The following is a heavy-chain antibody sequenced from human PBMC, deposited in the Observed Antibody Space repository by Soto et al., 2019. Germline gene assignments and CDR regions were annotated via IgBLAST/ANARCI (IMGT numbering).Heavy chain of an antibody. CDR1: GGTFSSYA. V-gene: IGHV1-69*01. J-gene: IGHJ5*02. CDR2: IIPILGTA. Sequence: QVQLVQSGAEVKKPGSSVKVSCKASGGTFSSYAISWVRQAHGQGLEWMGGIIPILGTANYAQKFQGRVTITADESTRTAYMELSSLRSEDTAVYYCARGGGTLLWSPKNWFDPWGQGTLVTVSS. D-gene: IGHD2-21*01. CDR3: ARGGGTLLWSPKNWFDP.